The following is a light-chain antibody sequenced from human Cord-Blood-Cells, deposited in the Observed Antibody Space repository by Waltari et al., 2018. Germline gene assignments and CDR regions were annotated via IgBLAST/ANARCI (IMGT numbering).Light chain of an antibody. CDR3: QQRSNWPPIT. V-gene: IGKV3-11*01. CDR1: QSVSSY. J-gene: IGKJ5*01. Sequence: EIVLTQSPATLSLSPGERATLSCRASQSVSSYLAGYQQKPGHAPRLLIYDASNWATGIPARFSGSGSGTDFTLTISSLEPEDFAVYYCQQRSNWPPITFGQGTRLEIK. CDR2: DAS.